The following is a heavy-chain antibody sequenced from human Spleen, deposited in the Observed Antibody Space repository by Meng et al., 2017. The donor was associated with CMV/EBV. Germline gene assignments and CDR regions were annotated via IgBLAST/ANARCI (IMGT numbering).Heavy chain of an antibody. D-gene: IGHD6-19*01. Sequence: GGSLRLSCAASGFTFSSYGVHWVRQAPGKGLEWVAFIRYDGSNKYYAESVKGRFTISRDNSKNTLYLQMNSLRAEDTAVYYCARQPAYSSGWINWGQGTLVTVSS. CDR2: IRYDGSNK. V-gene: IGHV3-30*02. CDR3: ARQPAYSSGWIN. CDR1: GFTFSSYG. J-gene: IGHJ4*02.